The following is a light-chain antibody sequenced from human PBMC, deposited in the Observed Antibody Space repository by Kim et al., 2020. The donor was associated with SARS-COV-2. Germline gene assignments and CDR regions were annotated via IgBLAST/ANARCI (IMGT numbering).Light chain of an antibody. V-gene: IGKV3-15*01. CDR1: QSVRSD. J-gene: IGKJ4*01. CDR3: QQYNDWPLT. CDR2: GAS. Sequence: EIVMTQSPASLSVSPGERATLSCRASQSVRSDLAWYQKKPGQAPRLLVYGASTRAPGISFRFSGSGSGTEFTLTISSLQSEDFAVYYCQQYNDWPLTFGGGTKVDIK.